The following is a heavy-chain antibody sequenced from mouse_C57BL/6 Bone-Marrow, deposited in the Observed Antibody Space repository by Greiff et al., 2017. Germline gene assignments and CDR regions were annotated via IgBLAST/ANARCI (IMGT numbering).Heavy chain of an antibody. D-gene: IGHD1-1*01. J-gene: IGHJ1*03. V-gene: IGHV1-19*01. CDR1: GYTFTDYY. Sequence: EVQLQQSGPVLVKPGASVKMSCKASGYTFTDYYMNWVKQSHGKSLEWIGVINPYNGGTSYNQKFKGKATLTVDKSSSTAYMELNSLTSEDSAVYYCARNIYGSSPYWYFDVWGTGTTVTVSS. CDR3: ARNIYGSSPYWYFDV. CDR2: INPYNGGT.